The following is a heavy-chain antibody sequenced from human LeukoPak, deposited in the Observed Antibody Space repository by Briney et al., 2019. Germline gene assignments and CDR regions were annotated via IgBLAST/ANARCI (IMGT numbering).Heavy chain of an antibody. J-gene: IGHJ4*02. D-gene: IGHD3-22*01. V-gene: IGHV3-74*01. CDR2: INNDGSST. Sequence: GGSLRLSCAASGFTFSRYWMHWVRQAPGKGLVWVSRINNDGSSTSYADSVKGRFTISRDNAKNTLYLQMNSLRAEDTAVYYCARDLPTHYYDSSGLDYWGQGTLVTVSS. CDR3: ARDLPTHYYDSSGLDY. CDR1: GFTFSRYW.